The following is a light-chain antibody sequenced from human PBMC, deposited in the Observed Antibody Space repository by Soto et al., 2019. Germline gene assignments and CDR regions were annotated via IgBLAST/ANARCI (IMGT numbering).Light chain of an antibody. CDR3: SSYTSSSTRV. V-gene: IGLV2-14*01. CDR1: SSDVGGYNY. Sequence: QSALTQPASVSGSPGQSITISCTGTSSDVGGYNYVSWYQQHPGKAPKLMIYEVSNRPSGVSNRFSGSKSGNTASLTISGLQAEDGADYYCSSYTSSSTRVFGTGTKVTVL. J-gene: IGLJ1*01. CDR2: EVS.